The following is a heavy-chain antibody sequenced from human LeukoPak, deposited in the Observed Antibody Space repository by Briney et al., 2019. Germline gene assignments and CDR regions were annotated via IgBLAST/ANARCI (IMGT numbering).Heavy chain of an antibody. CDR1: GGSFSGYY. D-gene: IGHD2-15*01. Sequence: SETLSLTCAVYGGSFSGYYWSWIRQPPGKGLEWIGEINHSGSTNYNPSLKSRVTISVDTSKNQFSLKLSSVTAADTAVYYCARVVASYSCFDYWGQGTLVTVSS. J-gene: IGHJ4*02. V-gene: IGHV4-34*01. CDR3: ARVVASYSCFDY. CDR2: INHSGST.